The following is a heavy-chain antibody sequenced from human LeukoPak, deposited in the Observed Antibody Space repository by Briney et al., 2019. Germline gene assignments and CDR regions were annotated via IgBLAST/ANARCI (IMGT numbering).Heavy chain of an antibody. V-gene: IGHV3-30*02. CDR3: TITRYSGSYYESFDP. CDR1: GFTFSSYG. CDR2: IRYDGSNK. D-gene: IGHD1-26*01. Sequence: GGSLRLSCAASGFTFSSYGMHWVRQAPGKGLEWVAFIRYDGSNKYYADSVKGRLTISRDNSKNTAYLQMNSLKTEDTAVYYCTITRYSGSYYESFDPWGQGTLVTVSS. J-gene: IGHJ5*02.